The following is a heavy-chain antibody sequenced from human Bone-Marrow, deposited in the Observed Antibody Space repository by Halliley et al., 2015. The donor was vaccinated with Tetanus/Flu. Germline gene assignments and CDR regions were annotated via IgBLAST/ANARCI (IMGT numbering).Heavy chain of an antibody. J-gene: IGHJ5*01. CDR3: AKDGVGEGWFDF. CDR2: VWYDGTNE. V-gene: IGHV3-33*06. D-gene: IGHD3-16*01. Sequence: LEWVAYVWYDGTNEDYADSVEGRFTISRDNSKNTLYLEMNSLRVEDTAVYYCAKDGVGEGWFDFWGQGTLVTVSS.